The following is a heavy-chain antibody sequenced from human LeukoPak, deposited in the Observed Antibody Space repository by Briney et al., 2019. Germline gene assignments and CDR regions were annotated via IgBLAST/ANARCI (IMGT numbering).Heavy chain of an antibody. V-gene: IGHV3-23*01. CDR2: ISGSGGST. J-gene: IGHJ4*02. CDR3: AKVYYDSSGYLDY. CDR1: GFTFDDYG. Sequence: GGSLRLSCAASGFTFDDYGMSWVRQAPGKGLEWVSAISGSGGSTYYADSVKGRFTISRDNSKNTLYLQMNSLRAEDTAVYYCAKVYYDSSGYLDYWGQGTLVTVSS. D-gene: IGHD3-22*01.